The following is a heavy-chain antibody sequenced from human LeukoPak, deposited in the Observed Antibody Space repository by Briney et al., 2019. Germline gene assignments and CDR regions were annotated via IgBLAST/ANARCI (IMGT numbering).Heavy chain of an antibody. CDR2: MYYSGSS. V-gene: IGHV4-59*01. CDR3: ARDSGDYGGNPYYFDY. D-gene: IGHD4-23*01. Sequence: PSETLSLTCTVSGGSISGYYWNWIRQTPGKGLEWIGYMYYSGSSTYNPSLKSRVSISVDTSKNQFSLKLNSVTAADTAIYYCARDSGDYGGNPYYFDYWGPGTLVTVSS. CDR1: GGSISGYY. J-gene: IGHJ4*02.